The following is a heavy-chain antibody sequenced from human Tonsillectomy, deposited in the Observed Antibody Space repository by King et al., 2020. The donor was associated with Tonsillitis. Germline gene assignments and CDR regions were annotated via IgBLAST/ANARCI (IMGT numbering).Heavy chain of an antibody. J-gene: IGHJ4*02. CDR1: CGSISGGGNY. CDR3: ARGPAYYFDY. Sequence: QLQESGPGLVKPSQTLSLTCTVSCGSISGGGNYWGWIRQPPGKGLEGIGYIYYSGSTFYNPSLKGRLTMSVDTSKNQFSLKLTSVTAADTAVYFCARGPAYYFDYWGQGTLVTVSS. V-gene: IGHV4-31*03. CDR2: IYYSGST.